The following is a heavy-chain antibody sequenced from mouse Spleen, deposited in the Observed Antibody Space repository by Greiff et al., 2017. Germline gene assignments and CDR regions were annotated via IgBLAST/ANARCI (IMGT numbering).Heavy chain of an antibody. CDR3: ARFVCYSMDV. V-gene: IGHV1-50*01. Sequence: QVHVKQPGAELVKPGASVKLSCKASGYTFTSYWMQWVKQRPGQGLEWIGEIDPSDSYTNYNQKFKGKATLTVDTSSSTAYMQLSSLTSEDSAVYYCARFVCYSMDVWGEGTSVTASS. CDR1: GYTFTSYW. J-gene: IGHJ4*01. CDR2: IDPSDSYT. D-gene: IGHD1-1*01.